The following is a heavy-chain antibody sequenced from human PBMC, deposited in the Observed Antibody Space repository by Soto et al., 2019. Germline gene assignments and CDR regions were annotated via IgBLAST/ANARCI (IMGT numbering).Heavy chain of an antibody. Sequence: SETLSLTCTVSGGSISSGDYYWSWIRQPPGKGLEWIGYIYYSGSTYYNPSLKSRVTISVDTSKNQFSLKLSSVTAADTAVYYCAGAGLWDHKFDYWGQGTLVTVSS. CDR2: IYYSGST. D-gene: IGHD1-26*01. J-gene: IGHJ4*02. CDR1: GGSISSGDYY. V-gene: IGHV4-30-4*01. CDR3: AGAGLWDHKFDY.